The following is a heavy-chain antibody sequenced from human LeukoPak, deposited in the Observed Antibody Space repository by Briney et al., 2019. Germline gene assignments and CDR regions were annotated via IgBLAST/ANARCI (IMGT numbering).Heavy chain of an antibody. V-gene: IGHV1-18*01. Sequence: GASVTVSCKASGYTFTSYGISWVRQAPGQGLEWMGWISAYNGNTNYAQKLQGRVTMTTDTSTSTAYMELRSLRSDDTAVYYCARDYVAKRGDIVVVPAASTFDIWGQGTMVTVSS. J-gene: IGHJ3*02. CDR1: GYTFTSYG. D-gene: IGHD2-2*01. CDR3: ARDYVAKRGDIVVVPAASTFDI. CDR2: ISAYNGNT.